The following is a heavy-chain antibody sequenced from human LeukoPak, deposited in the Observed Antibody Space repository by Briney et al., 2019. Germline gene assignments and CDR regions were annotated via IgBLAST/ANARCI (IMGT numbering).Heavy chain of an antibody. V-gene: IGHV4-38-2*02. Sequence: SETLSLTCTVSGYSISSGYYWGWIRQPPGKGLEWVGSIYYSGSTYYNPSLKGRLTISVDTSKNQFSLKLSSVTAADTAVYYCARDSGSWDFDYWGQGTLVTVSS. J-gene: IGHJ4*02. CDR2: IYYSGST. D-gene: IGHD1-26*01. CDR3: ARDSGSWDFDY. CDR1: GYSISSGYY.